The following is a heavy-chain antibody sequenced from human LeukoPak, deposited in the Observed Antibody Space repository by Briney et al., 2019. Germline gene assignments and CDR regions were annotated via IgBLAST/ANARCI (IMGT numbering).Heavy chain of an antibody. J-gene: IGHJ4*02. V-gene: IGHV3-11*04. D-gene: IGHD7-27*01. Sequence: PGGSLRLSCAASAFSFSDSYMTWIRQAPGKGLEWVAFIDKSGGTTYYADSVKGRFTISRDNAKSSLYLEMNSLRAEDTAVYYCGRGHWGLDYWGQGTLVTVSS. CDR3: GRGHWGLDY. CDR1: AFSFSDSY. CDR2: IDKSGGTT.